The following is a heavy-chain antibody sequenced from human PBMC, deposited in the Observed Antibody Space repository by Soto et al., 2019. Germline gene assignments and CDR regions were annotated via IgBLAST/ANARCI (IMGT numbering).Heavy chain of an antibody. CDR3: AKNLYAGEYGDFFDY. CDR2: ISGSGGST. Sequence: EVQLLESGGGLVQPGGSLRLSCAASGFTFNSRGMSWVRQAPGKGLEWVSAISGSGGSTNYADSVKGRFTISRDNSKNTLYLQMNSLRAEDTAVYYCAKNLYAGEYGDFFDYWGRGTLVTVSS. V-gene: IGHV3-23*01. J-gene: IGHJ4*02. D-gene: IGHD4-17*01. CDR1: GFTFNSRG.